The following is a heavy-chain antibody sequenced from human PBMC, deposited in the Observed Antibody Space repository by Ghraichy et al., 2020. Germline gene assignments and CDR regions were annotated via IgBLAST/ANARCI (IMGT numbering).Heavy chain of an antibody. CDR1: GFTYNKFW. Sequence: GGSLRLSCAASGFTYNKFWMSWVRQAPGKGLEWVANIKEDGSDKNYVESVKGRFTISRDNAKNSLYLQMNSLRAEDRAVYYCARDYLGLFDYWGQGTLVTVSS. CDR3: ARDYLGLFDY. CDR2: IKEDGSDK. D-gene: IGHD3/OR15-3a*01. V-gene: IGHV3-7*01. J-gene: IGHJ4*02.